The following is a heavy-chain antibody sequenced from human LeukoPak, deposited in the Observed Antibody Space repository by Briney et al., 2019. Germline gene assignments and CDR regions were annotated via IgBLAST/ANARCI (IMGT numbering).Heavy chain of an antibody. D-gene: IGHD6-19*01. CDR3: ARGRYSSGWYGGFDY. V-gene: IGHV1-69*04. J-gene: IGHJ4*02. CDR2: IIPILGIA. Sequence: ASVKVSCKASGGTFSSYAISWVRQAPGQGLEWMGRIIPILGIANYAQKFQGRVTITADKSTSTAYMERSRLRSEDTAVYYCARGRYSSGWYGGFDYWGQGTLVTVSS. CDR1: GGTFSSYA.